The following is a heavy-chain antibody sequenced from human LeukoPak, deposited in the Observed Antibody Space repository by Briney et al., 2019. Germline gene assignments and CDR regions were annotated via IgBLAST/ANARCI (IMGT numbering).Heavy chain of an antibody. J-gene: IGHJ4*02. CDR3: ARDGYGDYAPDY. V-gene: IGHV3-21*01. D-gene: IGHD4-17*01. CDR2: ISSSSSYI. CDR1: GFTFITYS. Sequence: GGSLRLFCAASGFTFITYSMNWVRQAPGKGLEWVSSISSSSSYIYYAHSVKGRFTLSRDNAKNSLYLQMNSLRAEDTAVYYCARDGYGDYAPDYWGQGTLVTVSS.